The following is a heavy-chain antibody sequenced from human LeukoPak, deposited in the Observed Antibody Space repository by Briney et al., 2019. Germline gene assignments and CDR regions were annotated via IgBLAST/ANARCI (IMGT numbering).Heavy chain of an antibody. Sequence: SETLSLTCTVSGGSISSGGYYWSWIRQHPGKGLEWIGYIYHSGSTYYNPSLKSRVTISVDRSKNQFSLKLSSVTAADTAVYYCARMGLPAADNWFDPWGQGTLVTVSS. V-gene: IGHV4-30-2*01. CDR1: GGSISSGGYY. CDR2: IYHSGST. CDR3: ARMGLPAADNWFDP. J-gene: IGHJ5*02. D-gene: IGHD2-2*01.